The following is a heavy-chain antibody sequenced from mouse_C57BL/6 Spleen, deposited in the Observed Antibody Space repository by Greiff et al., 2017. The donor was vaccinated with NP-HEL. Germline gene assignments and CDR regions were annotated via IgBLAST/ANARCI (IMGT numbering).Heavy chain of an antibody. Sequence: VKVVESGPGLVQPSQSLSITCTVSGFSLTSYGVHWVRQSPGKGLEWLGVIWSGGSTDYNAAFISRLSISKNNSKSQVFFKMNSLQDDDTAIYYCARIYYDYDGYAMDYWGQGTSVTVSS. D-gene: IGHD2-4*01. CDR3: ARIYYDYDGYAMDY. CDR1: GFSLTSYG. CDR2: IWSGGST. V-gene: IGHV2-2*01. J-gene: IGHJ4*01.